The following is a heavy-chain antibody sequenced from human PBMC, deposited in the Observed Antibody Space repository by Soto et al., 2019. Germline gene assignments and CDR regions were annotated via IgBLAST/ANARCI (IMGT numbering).Heavy chain of an antibody. CDR2: ISGSGGST. Sequence: EVQLLESGGGLVQPGGSLRLSCAASGFTFSSYAMSWVRQAPGKGLEWVSAISGSGGSTYYAESVKGRFTISRDNSKNTLYLHINSLSAEDTVVYYCAKDKDYDILPGLDHFDYWGQGTLVTVSS. V-gene: IGHV3-23*01. D-gene: IGHD3-9*01. CDR3: AKDKDYDILPGLDHFDY. J-gene: IGHJ4*02. CDR1: GFTFSSYA.